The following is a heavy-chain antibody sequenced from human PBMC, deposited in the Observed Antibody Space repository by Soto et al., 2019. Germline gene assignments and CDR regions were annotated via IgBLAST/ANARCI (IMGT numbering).Heavy chain of an antibody. CDR2: IGTAGDT. D-gene: IGHD3-10*02. Sequence: GGSLRLSCAASGFTFSSYDMHWVRQATGKGLEWVSAIGTAGDTYYPGSVKGRFTISRENAKNSLYLQMNSLRAEDTAVYYCARAPYGRGHYGMDVWGQGTTVTVSS. CDR3: ARAPYGRGHYGMDV. CDR1: GFTFSSYD. J-gene: IGHJ6*02. V-gene: IGHV3-13*01.